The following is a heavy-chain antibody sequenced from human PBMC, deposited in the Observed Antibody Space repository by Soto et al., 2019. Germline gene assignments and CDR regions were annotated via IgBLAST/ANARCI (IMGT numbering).Heavy chain of an antibody. CDR2: ISGGGGST. CDR1: GFTLSLSA. CDR3: AKGPEYDILTGCDY. V-gene: IGHV3-23*01. D-gene: IGHD3-9*01. Sequence: EVQLLESGGGFVQPGESLRLSCAASGFTLSLSAMSWVRQAPGRGLEWVSSISGGGGSTEYADSVKGRFTISRDNSKDTVHLQMNSLRAEDTAVYYCAKGPEYDILTGCDYWGQGALVTVSS. J-gene: IGHJ4*02.